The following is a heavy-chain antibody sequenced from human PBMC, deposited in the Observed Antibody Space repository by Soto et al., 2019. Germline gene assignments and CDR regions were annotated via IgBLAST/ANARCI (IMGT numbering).Heavy chain of an antibody. J-gene: IGHJ3*02. CDR1: GGTFSSYA. CDR2: IIPIFGTA. CDR3: ARDLGIRTLLKDFRSRVPDAFDI. Sequence: PSVKVSCKASGGTFSSYAISWVRQAPGQGLEWMGGIIPIFGTANYAQKFQGRVTITADESTSTAYMELSSLRSEDTAVYYCARDLGIRTLLKDFRSRVPDAFDIWGQGTTVPVSS. D-gene: IGHD3-9*01. V-gene: IGHV1-69*13.